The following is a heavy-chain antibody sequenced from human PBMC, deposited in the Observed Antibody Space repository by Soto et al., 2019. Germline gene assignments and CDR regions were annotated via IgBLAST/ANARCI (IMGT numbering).Heavy chain of an antibody. CDR2: IGAYNGNT. CDR1: GYTFTSYG. V-gene: IGHV1-18*01. D-gene: IGHD2-2*01. J-gene: IGHJ6*02. CDR3: ARDLIVVVPAANYYYGMDV. Sequence: ASVKVSCKASGYTFTSYGISWVRQAPGQGLEWMGWIGAYNGNTNYAQKLQGRVTMTTDTSTSTAYMELRSLRSDDTAVYYCARDLIVVVPAANYYYGMDVWGQGTTVTVSS.